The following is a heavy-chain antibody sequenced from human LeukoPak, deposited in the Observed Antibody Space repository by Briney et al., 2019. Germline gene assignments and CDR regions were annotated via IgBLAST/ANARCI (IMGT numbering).Heavy chain of an antibody. V-gene: IGHV3-23*01. CDR1: GFTFSNYA. CDR3: ARDDGIVVPYYFDY. CDR2: ISGSTGIT. Sequence: PGGSLRLSCAASGFTFSNYAMNWVRQAPGKGLEWVSDISGSTGITRYADSVKGRFTISRDNSKNSLYLQMNSLRAEDTAVYYCARDDGIVVPYYFDYWGQGTLVTVSS. D-gene: IGHD2-2*01. J-gene: IGHJ4*02.